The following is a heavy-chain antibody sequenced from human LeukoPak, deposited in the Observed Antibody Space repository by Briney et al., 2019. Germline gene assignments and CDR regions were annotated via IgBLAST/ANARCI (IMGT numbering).Heavy chain of an antibody. D-gene: IGHD3-10*01. J-gene: IGHJ4*02. CDR3: ARYEGRLILVSDFDY. Sequence: GESLRISCKASGYNFTSSWLSWVRQIPGKGLEWMGRIDPTDSYNNYSPSFQGHVTISVDKSISTAYLQWSSLEASDTAMYYCARYEGRLILVSDFDYWGQGTLVSVSS. CDR2: IDPTDSYN. V-gene: IGHV5-10-1*01. CDR1: GYNFTSSW.